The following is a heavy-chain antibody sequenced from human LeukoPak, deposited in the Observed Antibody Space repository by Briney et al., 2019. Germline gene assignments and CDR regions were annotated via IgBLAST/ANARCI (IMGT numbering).Heavy chain of an antibody. CDR1: GYTFTRYD. CDR3: ARAAVNLHPNHYYYMDV. CDR2: MNPYNGNT. V-gene: IGHV1-8*01. J-gene: IGHJ6*03. Sequence: ASGKVSCTASGYTFTRYDINWVRQATGQGLEWMGWMNPYNGNTGYAQKFEGRVIMTRDTTISTADLELSSLTSEDTAVYYCARAAVNLHPNHYYYMDVWGKGTTVTVSS.